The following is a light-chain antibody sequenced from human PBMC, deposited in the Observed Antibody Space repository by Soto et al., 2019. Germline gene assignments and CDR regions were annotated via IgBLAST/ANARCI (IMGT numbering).Light chain of an antibody. J-gene: IGLJ1*01. Sequence: QSALTQPASVSGSPGQSITISCTGTSSDVGSYNLVSWYQQHPGKAPKFMIYEGTKRPSGVSNRFSGSKSGNTASLTISGLQAGDEADYYCCSYAGSRHYVFGTGTKVTVL. CDR2: EGT. CDR3: CSYAGSRHYV. CDR1: SSDVGSYNL. V-gene: IGLV2-23*01.